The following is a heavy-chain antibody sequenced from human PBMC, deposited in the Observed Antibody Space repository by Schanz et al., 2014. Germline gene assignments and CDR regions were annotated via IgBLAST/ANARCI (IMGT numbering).Heavy chain of an antibody. CDR2: ISVYTVNA. Sequence: QVQLVQSGAAVKKPGASVRFSCKASGYTFTTYAMSWVRQAPGQGLEWVGWISVYTVNAKYGQKVQGRVTMTADTSTNTAYMELRSLRSDDTAVYYCEKAEDDILTDAYTRLDPWGQGTLVTVSS. J-gene: IGHJ5*02. CDR1: GYTFTTYA. D-gene: IGHD3-9*01. CDR3: EKAEDDILTDAYTRLDP. V-gene: IGHV1-18*01.